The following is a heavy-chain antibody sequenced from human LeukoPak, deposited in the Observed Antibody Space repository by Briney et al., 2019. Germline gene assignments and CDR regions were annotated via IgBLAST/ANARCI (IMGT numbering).Heavy chain of an antibody. J-gene: IGHJ2*01. CDR2: LYYSGST. CDR1: GGPISSSSYY. V-gene: IGHV4-39*07. Sequence: SSETLSLTCTVSGGPISSSSYYWRWIRQPPGKGLEWIGSLYYSGSTYHNPSLNSRVTISVDTSMNQFSLKLRSVTAADTAVDCCARRLSPARILTGYSEIWYFDLWGRGTLGTVSS. CDR3: ARRLSPARILTGYSEIWYFDL. D-gene: IGHD3-9*01.